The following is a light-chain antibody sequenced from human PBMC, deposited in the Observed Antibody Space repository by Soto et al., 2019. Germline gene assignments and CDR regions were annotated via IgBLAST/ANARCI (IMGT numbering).Light chain of an antibody. J-gene: IGKJ1*01. V-gene: IGKV3-15*01. CDR1: QSVSSN. CDR2: GAS. Sequence: EIVMTQSPATLSVYPGERATLSCRASQSVSSNLAWYQQKPGQAPRLLIYGASTRATGIPARFSGSGSGTEFTLTISSLQSEDFAVYYCHQYNNWPRTFGQGTKVEIK. CDR3: HQYNNWPRT.